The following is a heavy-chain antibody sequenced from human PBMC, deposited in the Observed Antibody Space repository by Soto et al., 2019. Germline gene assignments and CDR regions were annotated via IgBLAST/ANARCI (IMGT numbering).Heavy chain of an antibody. CDR2: MQHTGNT. J-gene: IGHJ5*02. CDR1: GASIRSYH. CDR3: AKDFSSRRWFAP. Sequence: QVQLQESGPGLVKPSETLSLTCAVSGASIRSYHWSWIRQPAGKGLEWIGRMQHTGNTNYNPYLKSRVTMAVDTSKNQISLKMTSVTAADTAVYFCAKDFSSRRWFAPWGQGILVIVSS. V-gene: IGHV4-4*07.